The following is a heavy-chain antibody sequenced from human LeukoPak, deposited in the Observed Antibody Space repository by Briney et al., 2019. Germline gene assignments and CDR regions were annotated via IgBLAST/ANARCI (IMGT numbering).Heavy chain of an antibody. CDR3: ATSRFVPAAIPGDY. V-gene: IGHV1-18*01. D-gene: IGHD2-2*02. CDR1: GYTFTSYG. Sequence: ASVKVSCKASGYTFTSYGISWVRQAPGQGLEWMGWISAYNGNTNYAQKLQGRVTMTTDTSTSTAYMELRSLRSDDTAVYYCATSRFVPAAIPGDYWGQGTLVTVSS. J-gene: IGHJ4*02. CDR2: ISAYNGNT.